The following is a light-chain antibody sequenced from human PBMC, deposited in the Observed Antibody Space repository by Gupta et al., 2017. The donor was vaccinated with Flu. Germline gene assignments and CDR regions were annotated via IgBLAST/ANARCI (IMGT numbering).Light chain of an antibody. Sequence: SITISCTGTNSDIGSYNYVSWYKQHPGKAPKLVSYGVTNRPSGVSNRFSGSKSGDTASLTISGLQAEDEADYYCSSCTSSTTVVFGGGTKLTVL. J-gene: IGLJ2*01. CDR3: SSCTSSTTVV. V-gene: IGLV2-14*01. CDR1: NSDIGSYNY. CDR2: GVT.